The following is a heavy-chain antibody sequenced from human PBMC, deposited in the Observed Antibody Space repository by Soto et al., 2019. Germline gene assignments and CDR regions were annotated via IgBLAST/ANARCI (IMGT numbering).Heavy chain of an antibody. CDR2: ISGSGGST. V-gene: IGHV3-23*01. D-gene: IGHD3-3*01. Sequence: EVQLLESVGGLVQPGGSLRLSCAASGFTFSSYAMSWVRQAPGKGLEWVSAISGSGGSTYYADSVKGRFTISRDNSKNTLYLQMNSLRAEDTAVYYCATKYDFWSGYYIKWGQGTLVTVSS. CDR3: ATKYDFWSGYYIK. J-gene: IGHJ4*02. CDR1: GFTFSSYA.